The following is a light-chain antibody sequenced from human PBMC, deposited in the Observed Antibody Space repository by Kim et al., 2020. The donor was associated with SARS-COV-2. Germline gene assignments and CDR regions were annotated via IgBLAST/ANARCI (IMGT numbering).Light chain of an antibody. CDR1: QDIRNN. CDR3: LQHNTYPIT. CDR2: GAS. J-gene: IGKJ5*01. V-gene: IGKV1-17*01. Sequence: AYVGDRVTITCRESQDIRNNLGWYQQNPGRAPKRLIYGASSLQSGGPSRFSGSGSGTEFTLTISSLQPEDFATYFCLQHNTYPITFGQGTRLEIK.